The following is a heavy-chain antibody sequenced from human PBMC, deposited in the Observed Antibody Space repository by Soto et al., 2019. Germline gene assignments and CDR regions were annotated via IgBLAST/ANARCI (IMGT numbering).Heavy chain of an antibody. J-gene: IGHJ4*02. CDR1: CFTFSSYA. CDR2: ISGSGAST. V-gene: IGHV3-23*01. Sequence: GGSLRLSCAASCFTFSSYAMSWVLQAPGKGLEWVSAISGSGASTYYADSVKGRFTISRDNSKNTLYLQMNSLRAEDTAVYYCAHFDWFIDYWGQGTLVTVSS. CDR3: AHFDWFIDY. D-gene: IGHD3-9*01.